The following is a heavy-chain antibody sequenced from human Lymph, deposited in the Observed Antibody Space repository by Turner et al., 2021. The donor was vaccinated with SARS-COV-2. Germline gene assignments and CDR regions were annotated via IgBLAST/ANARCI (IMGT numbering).Heavy chain of an antibody. CDR2: ISCSGGDT. CDR1: GFTFSSYA. V-gene: IGHV3-23*01. J-gene: IGHJ4*02. D-gene: IGHD3-22*01. Sequence: EVKMLESGGGLVQPGGSLRLSCAASGFTFSSYAMSWVRQAPGKGLDWFSSISCSGGDTYYADSVKGRFTISRDNSKNTLYLQINSLRAEYTAVYYCAKGVRGSMIVVVIPYFDYWGQGTLVTVSS. CDR3: AKGVRGSMIVVVIPYFDY.